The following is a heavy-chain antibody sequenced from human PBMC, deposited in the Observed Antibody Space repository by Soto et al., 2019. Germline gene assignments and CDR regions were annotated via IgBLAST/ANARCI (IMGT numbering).Heavy chain of an antibody. CDR2: IYYSGST. D-gene: IGHD3-9*01. J-gene: IGHJ4*02. V-gene: IGHV4-30-4*01. Sequence: PSETLSLTCTGSGGSISSGDYYWSWIRQPPGNGLEWIGYIYYSGSTYYNPSLKSRVTISVDTSKNQFSLKLSSVTAADTAVYYCARATSGYYDILTGVSFDYWGQGTLVTVSS. CDR1: GGSISSGDYY. CDR3: ARATSGYYDILTGVSFDY.